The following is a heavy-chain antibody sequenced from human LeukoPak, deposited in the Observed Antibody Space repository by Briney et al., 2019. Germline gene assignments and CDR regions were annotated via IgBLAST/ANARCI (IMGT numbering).Heavy chain of an antibody. D-gene: IGHD3-10*01. J-gene: IGHJ1*01. CDR3: SRRTTGSGPFPH. V-gene: IGHV4-4*09. CDR2: IYSSGST. CDR1: GGSISSYY. Sequence: SETLSLTCTVSGGSISSYYWSWIRQPAGKGLEWIGYIYSSGSTNYNPSLKSRVTISVDTSKNQFSLKLSSVTAADTAVYYCSRRTTGSGPFPHWGQGTLVTVSS.